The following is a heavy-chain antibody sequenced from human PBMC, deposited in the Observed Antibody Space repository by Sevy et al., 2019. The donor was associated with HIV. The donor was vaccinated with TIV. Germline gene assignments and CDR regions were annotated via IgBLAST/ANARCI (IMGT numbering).Heavy chain of an antibody. V-gene: IGHV3-33*01. J-gene: IGHJ4*02. D-gene: IGHD4-17*01. CDR3: ARGRDYGNLDY. CDR1: GFTFSMYG. Sequence: GGSLRLSCAASGFTFSMYGMHWVRQAPGKGLEWEALIWYDGSNKYYVDSVKGRFTISRDNSKNTLYLQMNSLRAEDTAVYYCARGRDYGNLDYWGQGTLVTVSS. CDR2: IWYDGSNK.